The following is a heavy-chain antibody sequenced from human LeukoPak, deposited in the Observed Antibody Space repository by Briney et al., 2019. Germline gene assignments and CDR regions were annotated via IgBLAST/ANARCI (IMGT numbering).Heavy chain of an antibody. CDR2: IYYGGTT. J-gene: IGHJ6*02. CDR3: ARHGHGMDV. CDR1: GGSMSSNTYY. V-gene: IGHV4-39*01. Sequence: SETLSLTCTVSGGSMSSNTYYWGWIRQPPGKRLEWIGYIYYGGTTYYNPSLKSRVTISVDTSKNQFSLKLSSVTAADTAVYYCARHGHGMDVWGQGTTVTVSS.